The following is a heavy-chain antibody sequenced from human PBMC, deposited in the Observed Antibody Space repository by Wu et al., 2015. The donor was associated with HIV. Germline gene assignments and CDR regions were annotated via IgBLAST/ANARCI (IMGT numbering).Heavy chain of an antibody. Sequence: QVQLVQSGAEVKKPGASVKVSCKASGYTFTGYYIHWVRQAPGQGLEWMGWINPDSGDTNSAQKYQGRVTMTRDTSITTAYMELIRLTSGDTAVYYCARGVGYYDRSSYYYNWGQGNPGHRLL. CDR1: GYTFTGYY. CDR2: INPDSGDT. J-gene: IGHJ4*02. V-gene: IGHV1-2*02. CDR3: ARGVGYYDRSSYYYN. D-gene: IGHD3-22*01.